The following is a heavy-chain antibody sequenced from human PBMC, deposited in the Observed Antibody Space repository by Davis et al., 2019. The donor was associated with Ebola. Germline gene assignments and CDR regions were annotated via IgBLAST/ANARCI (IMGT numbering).Heavy chain of an antibody. J-gene: IGHJ4*02. Sequence: GGSLRLSCAASGFTFSSYWMSWVRQAPGKGLEWVANIKQDGSEKYYVDSVKGRFTISRDNAKNSLYLQMNSLRAEDTAVYYCARMRWLQLALHFDYWGQGTLVTVSS. CDR2: IKQDGSEK. CDR3: ARMRWLQLALHFDY. V-gene: IGHV3-7*01. D-gene: IGHD5-24*01. CDR1: GFTFSSYW.